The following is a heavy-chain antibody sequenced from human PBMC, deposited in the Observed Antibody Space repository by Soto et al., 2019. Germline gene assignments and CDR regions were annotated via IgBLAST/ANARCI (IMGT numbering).Heavy chain of an antibody. CDR3: ARYCISTNCYGLGAFDI. V-gene: IGHV4-31*03. Sequence: PSETLSLTCTVSGGSISSGDYYWSWIRQHPGKGLEWIGYIYHTGSTNYSPSLKSRVTISIDKSKNQFSLKLTSATAADTAVYYCARYCISTNCYGLGAFDIWGQGTMVTVSS. CDR2: IYHTGST. D-gene: IGHD2-2*01. CDR1: GGSISSGDYY. J-gene: IGHJ3*02.